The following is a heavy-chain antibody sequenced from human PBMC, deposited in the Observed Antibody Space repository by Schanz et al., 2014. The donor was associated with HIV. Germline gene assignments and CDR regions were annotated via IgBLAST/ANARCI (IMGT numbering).Heavy chain of an antibody. CDR3: AGGKKWLALLFDF. CDR2: MNPKSGNT. Sequence: QVPLFPSGPEVKKPGASVRVSCETSGYTFTDYDISWVRQATGQGPEWMGWMNPKSGNTGYAQKFQGRVTMTRNTSISTAYMELSSLRSEDTAVYYCAGGKKWLALLFDFWGQGTLVTVSS. J-gene: IGHJ4*02. CDR1: GYTFTDYD. V-gene: IGHV1-8*01. D-gene: IGHD6-19*01.